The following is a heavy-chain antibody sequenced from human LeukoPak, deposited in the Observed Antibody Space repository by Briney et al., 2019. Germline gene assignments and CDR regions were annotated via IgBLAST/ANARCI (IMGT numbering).Heavy chain of an antibody. CDR1: GGSISSYY. CDR2: IYYSGST. Sequence: PSETLSLTCTVSGGSISSYYWSWIRQPPGKGLEWIGYIYYSGSTNYNPSLKSRVTMSVDTSKNQFSLKLSSVTAADTAVYYCARLKFVSSSYFFDYWGQGTLVTVSS. J-gene: IGHJ4*02. D-gene: IGHD6-13*01. CDR3: ARLKFVSSSYFFDY. V-gene: IGHV4-59*12.